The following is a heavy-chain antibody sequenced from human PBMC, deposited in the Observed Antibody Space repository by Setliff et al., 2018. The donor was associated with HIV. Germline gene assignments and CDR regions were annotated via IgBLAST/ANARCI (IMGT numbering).Heavy chain of an antibody. Sequence: PSETLSLTCAVSGYSISSCYYWGWIRQPPGKGLEWIGSIYNGGTTHYNPSLKSRVTTSVDTSKDQFSLRLSSVTAADSAVYYCARERYAGGAFYIWGPGTKVTV. CDR1: GYSISSCYY. J-gene: IGHJ3*02. V-gene: IGHV4-38-2*02. D-gene: IGHD3-9*01. CDR3: ARERYAGGAFYI. CDR2: IYNGGTT.